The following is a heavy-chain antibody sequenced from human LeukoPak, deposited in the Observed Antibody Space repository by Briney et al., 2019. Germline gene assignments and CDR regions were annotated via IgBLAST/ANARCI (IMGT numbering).Heavy chain of an antibody. V-gene: IGHV1-2*02. CDR1: GYTFTSYG. J-gene: IGHJ4*02. D-gene: IGHD3-16*02. CDR3: ARGPRAGMITFGGVIAYFDY. Sequence: GASAKVSCKASGYTFTSYGISWVRQAPGQGLEWMGWINPSSGGTNYAQKFQGRVTMTRDTSISTAYMELSRLRSDDTAVYYCARGPRAGMITFGGVIAYFDYWGQGTLVTVSS. CDR2: INPSSGGT.